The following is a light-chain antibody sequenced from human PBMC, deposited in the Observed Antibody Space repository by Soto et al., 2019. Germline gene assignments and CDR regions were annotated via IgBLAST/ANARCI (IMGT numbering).Light chain of an antibody. CDR2: GAS. CDR3: QQYGSSLFT. Sequence: EIVLTQSPGTLSLSPGERATLSCRASQSVSSSYLAWYQQKPGQAPRLLINGASSRATGIPDRFSGSGSGTDFTLTISSLEAEDFAVYYCQQYGSSLFTFGPGTNVDIK. CDR1: QSVSSSY. V-gene: IGKV3-20*01. J-gene: IGKJ3*01.